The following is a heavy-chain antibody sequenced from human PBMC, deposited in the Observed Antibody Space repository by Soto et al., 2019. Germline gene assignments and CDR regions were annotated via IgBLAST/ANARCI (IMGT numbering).Heavy chain of an antibody. Sequence: QVQLVQSGAEVKKPGASVKVSCKASGYTFTGYYMHWVRQAPGQGLEWMGWINPNSGGTNYAQKFQGGVTMTRDTSISTAYMELSRLRSDDTAVYYCARDGSPYPYYYYYMDVWGKGTTVTVSS. D-gene: IGHD1-26*01. CDR3: ARDGSPYPYYYYYMDV. V-gene: IGHV1-2*02. CDR2: INPNSGGT. J-gene: IGHJ6*03. CDR1: GYTFTGYY.